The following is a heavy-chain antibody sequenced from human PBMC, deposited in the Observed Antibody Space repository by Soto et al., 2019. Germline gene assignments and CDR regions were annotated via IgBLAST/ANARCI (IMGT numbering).Heavy chain of an antibody. CDR2: ISAYNGNT. V-gene: IGHV1-18*01. Sequence: QVQLVQSGAEVKKPGASVKVSCKASGYTFTSYGISWVRQAPGQGLEWLGWISAYNGNTNYAQKLQGRVTMTTDTATSTAYMELRSLRSDDTAVYYCARTAISSWYHSRGMDVWGQGTTVTVSS. CDR3: ARTAISSWYHSRGMDV. CDR1: GYTFTSYG. J-gene: IGHJ6*02. D-gene: IGHD6-13*01.